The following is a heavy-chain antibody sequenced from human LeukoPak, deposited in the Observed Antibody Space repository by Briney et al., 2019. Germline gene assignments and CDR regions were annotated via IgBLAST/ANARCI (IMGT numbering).Heavy chain of an antibody. Sequence: GGSLRPSCAASGFTFTTYVMGWVRQAPGTGLEWVSSISGTSVNIEYADSVKGRFTISRDNSKNTLYLQMNSLRAEDTAVYYCAKKLPANREFDYWGQGTLVTVSS. J-gene: IGHJ4*02. CDR2: ISGTSVNI. CDR1: GFTFTTYV. D-gene: IGHD1-14*01. CDR3: AKKLPANREFDY. V-gene: IGHV3-23*01.